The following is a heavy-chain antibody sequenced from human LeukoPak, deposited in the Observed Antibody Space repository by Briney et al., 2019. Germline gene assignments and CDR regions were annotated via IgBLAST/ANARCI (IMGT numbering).Heavy chain of an antibody. V-gene: IGHV3-30*18. CDR2: ISYDGSNK. J-gene: IGHJ6*02. CDR3: AKGPPDV. CDR1: GFTFSSYG. Sequence: PGRSLRLSCAASGFTFSSYGMHWVRQAPGKGLEWVAVISYDGSNKYYADSVKGRFTTSRDNSKTTLYLQMNSLRAEDTAVYYCAKGPPDVWGQGTTVTVSS.